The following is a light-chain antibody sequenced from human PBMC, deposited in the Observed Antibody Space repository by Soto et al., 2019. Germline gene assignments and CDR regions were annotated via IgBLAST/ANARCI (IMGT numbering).Light chain of an antibody. Sequence: DIQMTQSPSTLSASVGDRVTITCRASQSITTWLAWYQQKPGKAPKLLIYKATNLQSGVPSRFSGSGSGTEFSLTISSLQPDDFATYYCQQYNDYPYIFGQGTRLEIK. V-gene: IGKV1-5*03. CDR2: KAT. CDR1: QSITTW. CDR3: QQYNDYPYI. J-gene: IGKJ2*01.